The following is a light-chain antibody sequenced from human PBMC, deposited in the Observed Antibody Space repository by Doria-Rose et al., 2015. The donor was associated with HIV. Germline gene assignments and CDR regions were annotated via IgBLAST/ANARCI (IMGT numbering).Light chain of an antibody. Sequence: TQSPGTLSLSPGARATLSCRASQSFSSTYLAWYQQKPGQAPSLLIYDGSHRATGIPDRFSASGSGTDFTLTINRLDPEDFALYYCHQYGTSWTFGQGTKVEI. CDR3: HQYGTSWT. J-gene: IGKJ1*01. V-gene: IGKV3-20*01. CDR1: QSFSSTY. CDR2: DGS.